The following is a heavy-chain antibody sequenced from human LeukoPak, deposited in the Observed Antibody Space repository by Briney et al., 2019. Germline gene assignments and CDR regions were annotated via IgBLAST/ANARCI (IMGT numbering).Heavy chain of an antibody. CDR2: IYSGGST. J-gene: IGHJ4*02. Sequence: GGSLTLSCAASGFTVSSNYMSWVRQAPGKGLEWVSVIYSGGSTYYADSVKGRFTISRDNSKNTLYLQMNSLRAEDTAVYYCATAVYYYDSSGYYYTPPDYWGQGTLVTVSS. CDR1: GFTVSSNY. V-gene: IGHV3-53*01. CDR3: ATAVYYYDSSGYYYTPPDY. D-gene: IGHD3-22*01.